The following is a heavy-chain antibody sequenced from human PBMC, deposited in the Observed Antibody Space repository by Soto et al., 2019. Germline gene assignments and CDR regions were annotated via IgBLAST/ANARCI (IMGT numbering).Heavy chain of an antibody. Sequence: PGGSLRLSCSASGFTFSSYAMHWGRQAPGKGLEYVSGIRGNGDPPFYADSVKGRFTISRDNSKNTLYLQMSSLSADDTAVYYCVKSRGGNNFDFFDWGQGALVTVSS. J-gene: IGHJ4*02. CDR1: GFTFSSYA. CDR3: VKSRGGNNFDFFD. D-gene: IGHD5-12*01. V-gene: IGHV3-64D*06. CDR2: IRGNGDPP.